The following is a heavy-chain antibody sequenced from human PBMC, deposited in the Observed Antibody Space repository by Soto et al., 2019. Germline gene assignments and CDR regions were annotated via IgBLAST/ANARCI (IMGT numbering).Heavy chain of an antibody. CDR2: IYTSGST. CDR1: GSSISSYY. J-gene: IGHJ6*02. CDR3: ARESGLWGQYSSISGYYYYYGMDV. V-gene: IGHV4-4*07. Sequence: KAWETLSLTCADSGSSISSYYWSWIRQPAGKGLEWIGRIYTSGSTNYNPSLKSRVTMSVDTSKNQFSLKLSSVTAADTAVYYCARESGLWGQYSSISGYYYYYGMDVWGQGTTVTVSS. D-gene: IGHD6-13*01.